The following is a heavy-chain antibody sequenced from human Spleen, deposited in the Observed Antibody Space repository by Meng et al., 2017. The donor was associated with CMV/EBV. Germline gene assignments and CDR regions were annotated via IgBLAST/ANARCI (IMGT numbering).Heavy chain of an antibody. V-gene: IGHV3-30*04. CDR2: LSYDGSSK. CDR3: ARALSWGSIDY. CDR1: GFTFSSYE. J-gene: IGHJ4*02. D-gene: IGHD2-8*02. Sequence: GESLKISCAASGFTFSSYEMNWVRQAPDKGLEWVAVLSYDGSSKFYADSVKGRFTMSRDNSQNTLYLQMNSLRVEDTAVYYCARALSWGSIDYWGQGALVTVSS.